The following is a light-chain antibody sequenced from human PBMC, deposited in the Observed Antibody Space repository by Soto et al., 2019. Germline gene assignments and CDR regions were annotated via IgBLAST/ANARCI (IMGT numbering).Light chain of an antibody. CDR1: QSVSNNY. Sequence: ESGLTQSPGTLSLSPGERATLSCRASQSVSNNYLAWYQQKRGQAPRLLIYGACSRDTGIPDRFSGSGSVTAFTVTNSRLEPEDFAGYYCQQDGCSRTFGQGTKVEIK. J-gene: IGKJ1*01. CDR3: QQDGCSRT. CDR2: GAC. V-gene: IGKV3-20*01.